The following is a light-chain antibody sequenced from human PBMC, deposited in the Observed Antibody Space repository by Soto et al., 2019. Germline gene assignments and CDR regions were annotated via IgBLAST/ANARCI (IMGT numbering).Light chain of an antibody. J-gene: IGKJ2*01. Sequence: EIVLTQSPGTLSLSPGERATLSCRASQSVRSSYLAWYQQKPGQAPRLLIYGASSRAPGIPDRFSGSGSGTDFTLTISRLEPEDFAVYYCQQYGSSPPYTFGQGTKLEIK. V-gene: IGKV3-20*01. CDR3: QQYGSSPPYT. CDR2: GAS. CDR1: QSVRSSY.